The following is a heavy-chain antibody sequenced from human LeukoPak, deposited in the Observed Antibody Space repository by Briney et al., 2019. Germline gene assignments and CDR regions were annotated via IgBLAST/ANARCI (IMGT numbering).Heavy chain of an antibody. J-gene: IGHJ3*01. CDR1: GAYINNYY. CDR2: LHATESA. Sequence: SETLSLTCTVSGAYINNYYWTWIRQPAAQGLEWIGRLHATESAIYNPSLKGRVTMSLDTSKDQLSLTLTSVTAADSAVYYCASLSSGAAFDVWGQGTMVTASS. D-gene: IGHD3-22*01. V-gene: IGHV4-4*07. CDR3: ASLSSGAAFDV.